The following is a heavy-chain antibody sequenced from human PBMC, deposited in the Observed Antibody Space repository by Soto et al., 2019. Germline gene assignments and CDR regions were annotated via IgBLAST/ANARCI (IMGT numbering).Heavy chain of an antibody. Sequence: SETLSLTCAVSGGSISSGGYSWSWIRQPPGKGLEWIGYIYHSGSTYYNPSLKSRVTISVDRSKNQFSLKLSSVTAADTAVYYSARDGLYGGNAIDYWGQGTLDPVSS. J-gene: IGHJ4*02. CDR1: GGSISSGGYS. D-gene: IGHD2-15*01. CDR3: ARDGLYGGNAIDY. V-gene: IGHV4-30-2*01. CDR2: IYHSGST.